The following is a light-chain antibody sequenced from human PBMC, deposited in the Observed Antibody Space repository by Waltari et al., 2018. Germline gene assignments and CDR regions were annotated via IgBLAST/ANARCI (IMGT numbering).Light chain of an antibody. CDR1: SSNIGTNA. CDR2: NND. CDR3: AAWDDSLNGL. Sequence: QSVLTQPPSASGTPGQTVTLSCSGRSSNIGTNAVHWYQQLPGTAPRLLIFNNDQRLSGVPDRFSASKSGTSASLAISGLQSEDEADYYCAAWDDSLNGLFGGGTKLTVL. V-gene: IGLV1-44*01. J-gene: IGLJ3*02.